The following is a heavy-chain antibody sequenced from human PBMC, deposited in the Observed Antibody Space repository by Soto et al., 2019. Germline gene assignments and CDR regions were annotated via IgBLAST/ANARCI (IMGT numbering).Heavy chain of an antibody. Sequence: ASVKVSCKASGYTFTSYGISWVRQAPGQGLEWMGWISAYNGNTNYAQKLQGRVTMTTDTSTSTAYMELRSLRSDDTAVYYCARESMVRGVTPFDYWGQGTLVTVSS. CDR3: ARESMVRGVTPFDY. V-gene: IGHV1-18*01. J-gene: IGHJ4*02. CDR1: GYTFTSYG. D-gene: IGHD3-10*01. CDR2: ISAYNGNT.